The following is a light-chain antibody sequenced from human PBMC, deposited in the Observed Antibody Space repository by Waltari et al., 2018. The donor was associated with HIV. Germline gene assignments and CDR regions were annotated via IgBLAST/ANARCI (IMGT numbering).Light chain of an antibody. CDR1: NSDVGPSIL. Sequence: QSALTQPASVSGSPGQSITISCTGTNSDVGPSILVSWYQQHPGKAPKLMIYDVSKRPSGVSNRFSGSKSGNTASLTISGLQAEDETDYYCCSYAGSRTWVFGGGTKLTVL. CDR2: DVS. J-gene: IGLJ3*02. V-gene: IGLV2-23*02. CDR3: CSYAGSRTWV.